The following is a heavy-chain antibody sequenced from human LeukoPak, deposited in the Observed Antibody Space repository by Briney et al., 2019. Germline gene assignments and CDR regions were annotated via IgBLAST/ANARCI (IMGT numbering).Heavy chain of an antibody. CDR3: ARGPPGSSHYYDSSGYYY. J-gene: IGHJ4*02. Sequence: ASVKVSCKASGYTFTSYGISWVRQAPGQGLEWMGWISAYNGNTNYAQKLQGRVTMTTDTSTSTAYMELRSLRSDDTAVYYCARGPPGSSHYYDSSGYYYWGQGTLVTVSS. CDR2: ISAYNGNT. D-gene: IGHD3-22*01. V-gene: IGHV1-18*01. CDR1: GYTFTSYG.